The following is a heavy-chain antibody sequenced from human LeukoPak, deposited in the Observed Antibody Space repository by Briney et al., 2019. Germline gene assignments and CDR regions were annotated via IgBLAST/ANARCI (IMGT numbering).Heavy chain of an antibody. CDR3: AREAVTYFDY. CDR1: GDSIGSYY. J-gene: IGHJ4*02. CDR2: IYDSGSP. V-gene: IGHV4-59*01. D-gene: IGHD4-17*01. Sequence: PSETLSLTCTVSGDSIGSYYWNWIRQPPGRGLEWIAYIYDSGSPKYNPSLMSRVTISLDTSKNQFSLKLSSVTAADTAVYYCAREAVTYFDYWGQGTLVTVSS.